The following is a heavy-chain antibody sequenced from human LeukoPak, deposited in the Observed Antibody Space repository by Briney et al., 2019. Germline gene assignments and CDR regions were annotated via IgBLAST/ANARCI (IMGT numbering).Heavy chain of an antibody. CDR3: ARDSFMDTATN. V-gene: IGHV3-48*03. J-gene: IGHJ4*02. D-gene: IGHD5-18*01. CDR2: ISSSGSTI. CDR1: GFTFSSYE. Sequence: GGSLRLSCAASGFTFSSYEMNWVRQAPGKELEWVSYISSSGSTIYYADSVKGRFTISRDNAKNSLYLQMNSLRAEDTAVYYCARDSFMDTATNWGQGTLVTVSS.